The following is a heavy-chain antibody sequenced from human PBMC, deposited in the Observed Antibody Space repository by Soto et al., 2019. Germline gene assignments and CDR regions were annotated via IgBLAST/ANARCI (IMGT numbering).Heavy chain of an antibody. CDR2: IYTSGST. D-gene: IGHD6-19*01. V-gene: IGHV4-4*07. CDR3: ARDPVSSSGQTYGMDV. Sequence: PSETLSLTCTVSGGSIGSYYWSWIRQPAGKGLEWIGRIYTSGSTNYNPSLKSRVTMSVDTSKNQFSLKLSSVTAADTAVYYCARDPVSSSGQTYGMDVWGQGTTVTVSS. J-gene: IGHJ6*02. CDR1: GGSIGSYY.